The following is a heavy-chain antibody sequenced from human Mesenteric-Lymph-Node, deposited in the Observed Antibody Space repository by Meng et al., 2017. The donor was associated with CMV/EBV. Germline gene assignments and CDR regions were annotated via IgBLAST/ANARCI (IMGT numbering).Heavy chain of an antibody. CDR1: GGSISSYY. CDR3: ARDLLSSSWYSWGMDV. CDR2: IYYSGST. D-gene: IGHD6-13*01. J-gene: IGHJ6*02. Sequence: GSLRLSCTVSGGSISSYYWSWIRQPPGKGLEWIGYIYYSGSTNYNPSLKSRVTISVDTSKNQFSLKLSSVTAADTAVYYCARDLLSSSWYSWGMDVWGQGTTVTVSS. V-gene: IGHV4-59*01.